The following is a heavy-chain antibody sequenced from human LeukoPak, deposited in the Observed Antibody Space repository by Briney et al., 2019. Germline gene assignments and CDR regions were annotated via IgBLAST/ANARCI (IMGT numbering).Heavy chain of an antibody. V-gene: IGHV3-74*01. D-gene: IGHD1-26*01. CDR2: ITNDGSST. CDR3: VRDGVGAPPFDY. J-gene: IGHJ4*02. Sequence: GGSLRLSCAASGLTFSSHWMHWVRQAPGKGLVWVSRITNDGSSTDYADSVRGRFTISRDNAKNTLLLQMNSLRAEDTAVYYCVRDGVGAPPFDYWGQGVLVTVSS. CDR1: GLTFSSHW.